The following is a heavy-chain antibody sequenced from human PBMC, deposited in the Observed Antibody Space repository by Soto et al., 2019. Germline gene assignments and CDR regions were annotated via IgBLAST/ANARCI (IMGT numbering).Heavy chain of an antibody. CDR3: AKAKLELYGGMDV. CDR2: ISNSGGST. Sequence: PGGSLRLSCAASGFTFSSYAMSWVRQAPGKGLEWVSAISNSGGSTYYADSVKGRITISRDNSKNTLYLQMTSLRAEDTAVYYCAKAKLELYGGMDVWGQGTTVTVSS. CDR1: GFTFSSYA. V-gene: IGHV3-23*01. J-gene: IGHJ6*02. D-gene: IGHD1-7*01.